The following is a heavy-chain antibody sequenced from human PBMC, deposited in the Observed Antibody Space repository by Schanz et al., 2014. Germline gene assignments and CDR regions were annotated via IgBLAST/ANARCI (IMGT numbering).Heavy chain of an antibody. Sequence: QVQLVESGGGVVQPGGSLRLSCAASGFRFRDYYMSWIRQAPGKGLEWISKISDSGRTIVYADSMKGRFTISRDTAENSVYLQMNSLRAEDTAVYYCARDGYRNGRPFDHWGQGTRATVSA. J-gene: IGHJ4*02. CDR1: GFRFRDYY. V-gene: IGHV3-11*04. CDR2: ISDSGRTI. CDR3: ARDGYRNGRPFDH. D-gene: IGHD5-18*01.